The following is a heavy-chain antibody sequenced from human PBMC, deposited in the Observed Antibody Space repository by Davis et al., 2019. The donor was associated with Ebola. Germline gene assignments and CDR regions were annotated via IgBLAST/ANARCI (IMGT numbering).Heavy chain of an antibody. CDR3: AREVLHAFYI. CDR1: GGSISSYY. J-gene: IGHJ3*02. V-gene: IGHV4-59*12. CDR2: IYYSGST. D-gene: IGHD1-1*01. Sequence: MPSETLSLTCTVSGGSISSYYWSWIRQPPGKGLEWIGYIYYSGSTNYNPSLKSRVTISVDTSKNQFSLKLSSVTAADTAVYYCAREVLHAFYIWGQGTMVTVSS.